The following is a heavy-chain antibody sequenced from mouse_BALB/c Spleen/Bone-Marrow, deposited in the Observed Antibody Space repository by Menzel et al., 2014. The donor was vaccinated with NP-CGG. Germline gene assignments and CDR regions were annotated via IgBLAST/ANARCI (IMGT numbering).Heavy chain of an antibody. J-gene: IGHJ2*01. CDR3: ARGGTPYYFDY. Sequence: LQHSGAELVKPGASVKMSCKASGYTFTSYNMHWVKQTPGQGLEWIGAIYPGNGDTSYNQKFKGKATLTADKSSSTAYMQLSSLTSEDSAVYYCARGGTPYYFDYWGQGTTLTVSS. CDR1: GYTFTSYN. D-gene: IGHD2-14*01. V-gene: IGHV1-12*01. CDR2: IYPGNGDT.